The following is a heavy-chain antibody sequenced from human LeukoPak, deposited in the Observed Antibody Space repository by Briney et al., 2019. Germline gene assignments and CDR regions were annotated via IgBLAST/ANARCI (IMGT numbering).Heavy chain of an antibody. D-gene: IGHD4-17*01. J-gene: IGHJ6*03. CDR2: IYTSGST. Sequence: SEALSLTCAVYGGSFSGYYWSWIRQPAGKGLEWIGRIYTSGSTNYNPSLKSRVTMSVDTSKNQFSLKLSSVTAADTAVYYCARNYGDYLRYYYMDVWGKGTTVTISS. CDR1: GGSFSGYY. V-gene: IGHV4-59*10. CDR3: ARNYGDYLRYYYMDV.